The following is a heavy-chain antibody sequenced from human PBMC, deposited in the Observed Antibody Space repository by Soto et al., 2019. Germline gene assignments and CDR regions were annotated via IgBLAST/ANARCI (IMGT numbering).Heavy chain of an antibody. D-gene: IGHD3-9*01. V-gene: IGHV4-31*03. CDR3: ARGGGRYFDWLPDY. J-gene: IGHJ4*02. CDR1: GGSISSGGYY. CDR2: IYYSGST. Sequence: QVQLQESGPGLVKPSQTLSLTCTVSGGSISSGGYYWSWIRQHPGKGLEWIGYIYYSGSTYYNPSLKSRVTVSVDTSKNQFSLKLSSVTAAATAVYYCARGGGRYFDWLPDYWGQGTLVTVSS.